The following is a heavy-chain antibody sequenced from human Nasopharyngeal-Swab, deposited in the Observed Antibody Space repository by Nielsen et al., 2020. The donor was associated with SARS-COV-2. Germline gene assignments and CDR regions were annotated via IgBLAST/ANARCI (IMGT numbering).Heavy chain of an antibody. J-gene: IGHJ4*02. CDR2: INPNSGST. Sequence: ASVKVSCKASGYTFTGYYMHWVRQAPGQGLEWMGRINPNSGSTNYAQKFQGRVTITADESTSTAYMELSSLRSEDTAVYYCASRPASVRAVAGATDYWGQGTLVTVSS. CDR1: GYTFTGYY. D-gene: IGHD6-19*01. CDR3: ASRPASVRAVAGATDY. V-gene: IGHV1-2*06.